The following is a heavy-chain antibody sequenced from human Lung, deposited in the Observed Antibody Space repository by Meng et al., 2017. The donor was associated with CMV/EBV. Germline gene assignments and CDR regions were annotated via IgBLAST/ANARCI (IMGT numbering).Heavy chain of an antibody. Sequence: QEQLQESGPRLVKPSETLSVTCIVSSDSITNYFWSWVRQPAGKGLEWIGRLYPDGSTDYNPSLSSRLTLSLDTSKIRFSLKLRSVTAADTAIYYCARTPVRFCNTHMCYAFDYWGQGALVTVFS. CDR1: SDSITNYF. V-gene: IGHV4-4*07. CDR3: ARTPVRFCNTHMCYAFDY. D-gene: IGHD2-2*01. J-gene: IGHJ4*02. CDR2: LYPDGST.